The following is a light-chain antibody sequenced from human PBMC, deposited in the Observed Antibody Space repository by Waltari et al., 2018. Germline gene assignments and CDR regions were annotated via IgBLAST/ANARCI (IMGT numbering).Light chain of an antibody. CDR1: SSDIGGYNY. J-gene: IGLJ3*02. CDR3: CSFAGSYTHWV. CDR2: DVN. Sequence: QAALTQPRSVSGSPGQSVTISCTGTSSDIGGYNYVSWYQQHPGTAPKLMIYDVNKRPSGVSDRFSGSKSGNTASLTISGLQAEDEADYYCCSFAGSYTHWVFGGGTRLTVL. V-gene: IGLV2-11*01.